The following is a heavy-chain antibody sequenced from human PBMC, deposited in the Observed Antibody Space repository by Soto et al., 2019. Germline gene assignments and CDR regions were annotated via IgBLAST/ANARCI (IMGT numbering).Heavy chain of an antibody. CDR2: IWYDGSNK. CDR3: ARVGSYGSNYYYYYGMDV. D-gene: IGHD5-18*01. J-gene: IGHJ6*02. CDR1: GFTFSSYG. V-gene: IGHV3-33*01. Sequence: SLRLSCAASGFTFSSYGMHWVRQAPGKGLEWVAVIWYDGSNKYYADSVKGRFTISRDNSKNTLYLQMNSLRAEDTAVYYCARVGSYGSNYYYYYGMDVWGQGTTVTVSS.